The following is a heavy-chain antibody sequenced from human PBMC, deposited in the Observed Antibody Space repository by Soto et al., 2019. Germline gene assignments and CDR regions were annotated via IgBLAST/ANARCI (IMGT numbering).Heavy chain of an antibody. CDR2: VRPKSGNT. CDR1: GYNFFDYG. CDR3: ARGRTVSSIGPLLV. Sequence: QIQLVPSGAEVKKPGASVTVSCKASGYNFFDYGVSWVRQAPGQGLEWTGWVRPKSGNTDYARKVQSRVTMTTDTSTRTADMELRGLRSDDTAVYYCARGRTVSSIGPLLVWGQGTLVSVSS. J-gene: IGHJ1*01. D-gene: IGHD1-1*01. V-gene: IGHV1-18*01.